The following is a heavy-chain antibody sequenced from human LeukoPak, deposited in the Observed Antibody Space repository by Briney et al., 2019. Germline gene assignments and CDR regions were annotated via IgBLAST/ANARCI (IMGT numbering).Heavy chain of an antibody. CDR3: AREFRYDILTGYYNFDY. D-gene: IGHD3-9*01. CDR1: GGSISSYY. Sequence: PSETLSLTCTVSGGSISSYYWSWIRQPAGKGLEWIGRIYITGTTGSTNYNPSLKSRVTMSVDTSKNQFSLKLSSVTAADTAVYYCAREFRYDILTGYYNFDYWGQGTLVTVSS. J-gene: IGHJ4*02. CDR2: IYITGTTGST. V-gene: IGHV4-4*07.